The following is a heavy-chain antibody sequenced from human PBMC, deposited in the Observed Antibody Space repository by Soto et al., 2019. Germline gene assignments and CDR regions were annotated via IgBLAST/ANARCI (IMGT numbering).Heavy chain of an antibody. Sequence: GGSLRLSCEASGFTLTRYEMNWVRQAPGKXLEWVSYISSGGQTIYYADSVKGRFTISRDNAKNSLYLQMNSLRGEDAAVYYCARERPSSDFWSGYSFGMDVWGQGTTLTVSS. D-gene: IGHD3-3*01. V-gene: IGHV3-48*03. CDR2: ISSGGQTI. J-gene: IGHJ6*02. CDR1: GFTLTRYE. CDR3: ARERPSSDFWSGYSFGMDV.